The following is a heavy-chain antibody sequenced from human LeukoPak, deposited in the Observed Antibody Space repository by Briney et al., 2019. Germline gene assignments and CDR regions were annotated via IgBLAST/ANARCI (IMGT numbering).Heavy chain of an antibody. J-gene: IGHJ4*02. V-gene: IGHV3-23*01. Sequence: GGSLRLSCAASGFTFSSYAMSWDRQAPGKGLEWVSAISGSGGSTYYADPVKGRFTISRDNPKNTLYLQMNSLRAEVTAVYYCAKDGVVPSAPFDYWGQGALVTVSS. CDR1: GFTFSSYA. CDR2: ISGSGGST. D-gene: IGHD2-2*01. CDR3: AKDGVVPSAPFDY.